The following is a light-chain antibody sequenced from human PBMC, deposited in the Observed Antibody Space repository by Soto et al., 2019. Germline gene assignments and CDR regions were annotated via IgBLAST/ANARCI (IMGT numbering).Light chain of an antibody. Sequence: IQMTQSPSSVSASVGDRVTMTCRASQGVGGWLAWYQQKPGKAPKALIYDASTLRSGVPSRFSGGGSGTEFTLTISSLQPDDFATYYCQQYNTYSTFGQGTRLEI. CDR1: QGVGGW. CDR3: QQYNTYST. CDR2: DAS. V-gene: IGKV1D-16*01. J-gene: IGKJ5*01.